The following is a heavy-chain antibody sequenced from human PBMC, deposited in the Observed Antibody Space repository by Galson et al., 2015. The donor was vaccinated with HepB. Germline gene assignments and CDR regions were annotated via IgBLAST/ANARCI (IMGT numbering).Heavy chain of an antibody. CDR2: LSGSGGSA. D-gene: IGHD6-13*01. V-gene: IGHV3-23*01. CDR1: GFTFSSYA. Sequence: SLRLSCAASGFTFSSYAMSWVRQAPGKGLEWVSGLSGSGGSAFHADSVKGRFTISRDNSKNTLFLQMSSLRVDDTATYYCAKVRSRGGSTWGSGIDYWGQGTLVTVSS. J-gene: IGHJ4*02. CDR3: AKVRSRGGSTWGSGIDY.